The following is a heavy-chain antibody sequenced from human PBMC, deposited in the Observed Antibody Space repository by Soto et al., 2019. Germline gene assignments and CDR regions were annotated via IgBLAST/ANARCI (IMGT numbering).Heavy chain of an antibody. J-gene: IGHJ5*02. CDR2: ISAYNGNT. D-gene: IGHD2-2*01. CDR1: GYTFTSYG. CDR3: ARDIVVVPAAMSGFRWFDP. V-gene: IGHV1-18*01. Sequence: QVQLVQSGAEVKKPGASVKVSCKASGYTFTSYGISWVRQAPGQGLEWMGWISAYNGNTNYAQKLQGRVTMTTDTSTSTADMELRSLRSDDTAVYYCARDIVVVPAAMSGFRWFDPWGQGTLVTVSS.